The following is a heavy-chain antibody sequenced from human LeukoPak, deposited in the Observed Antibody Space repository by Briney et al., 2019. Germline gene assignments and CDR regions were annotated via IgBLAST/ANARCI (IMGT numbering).Heavy chain of an antibody. D-gene: IGHD3-10*01. J-gene: IGHJ4*02. CDR2: INHSGST. V-gene: IGHV4-34*01. Sequence: SSETLSLTCAVYGGSFSGYYWSWIRQPPGKGLEWIGEINHSGSTNYNPSLKSRVTISVDMSKNQFSLKLSSVTAADTAVYYCARRGLYYYGSGSFPRGPYFDYWGQGTLVTVSS. CDR3: ARRGLYYYGSGSFPRGPYFDY. CDR1: GGSFSGYY.